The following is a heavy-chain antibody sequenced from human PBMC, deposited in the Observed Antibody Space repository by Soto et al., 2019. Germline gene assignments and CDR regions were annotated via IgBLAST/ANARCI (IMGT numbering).Heavy chain of an antibody. D-gene: IGHD1-26*01. CDR3: ARGGTYGYFDY. CDR1: GFTVTSYW. J-gene: IGHJ4*02. CDR2: INSDGSIT. V-gene: IGHV3-74*01. Sequence: GGSLRLSCAASGFTVTSYWMHWVRQAPGKGLVWVSRINSDGSITNYADSVKGRFAISRDNAKNTLYLQMNSLRAEDTAIYYCARGGTYGYFDYWGQGTLVTVSS.